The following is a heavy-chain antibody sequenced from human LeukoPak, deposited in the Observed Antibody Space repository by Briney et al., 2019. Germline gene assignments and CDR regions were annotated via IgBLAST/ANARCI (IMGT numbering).Heavy chain of an antibody. V-gene: IGHV4-39*01. CDR2: IYYSGST. D-gene: IGHD3-22*01. J-gene: IGHJ2*01. Sequence: PSETLSLSCTVSGGSISSSSFYWGWIRQPPGKGLEWVGSIYYSGSTYYNPSLKSRLTISVDTSKNQFSLKLSSVTAADTAVYYCASPAVVKGWWYFDLWGRGTLATVSS. CDR1: GGSISSSSFY. CDR3: ASPAVVKGWWYFDL.